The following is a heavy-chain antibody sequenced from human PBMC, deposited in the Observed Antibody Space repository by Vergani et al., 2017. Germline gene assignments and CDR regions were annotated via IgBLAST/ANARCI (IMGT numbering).Heavy chain of an antibody. Sequence: VQLVESGGGLIQPGGSLRLSCAASGFTFSSYGMHWVRQAPGKGLEWVAVISYDGSNKYYADSVKGRFTISRDNSKNTLYLQMNSLRAEDTAVYYCAKAPLSADYYYYGMDVWGQGP. CDR1: GFTFSSYG. CDR2: ISYDGSNK. J-gene: IGHJ6*02. CDR3: AKAPLSADYYYYGMDV. V-gene: IGHV3-30*18.